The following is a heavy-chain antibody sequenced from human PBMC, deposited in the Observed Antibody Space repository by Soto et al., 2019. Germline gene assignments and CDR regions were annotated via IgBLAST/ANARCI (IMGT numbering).Heavy chain of an antibody. D-gene: IGHD2-2*01. CDR2: IYYSGST. Sequence: QVQLQESGPGLVKPSQTLSLTCTVSGGSISSGGYYWSWIRQHPGKGLEWIGYIYYSGSTYYNPSLKSRVTISVDTSKNQFSLKLSSVTAADTAVYYCARDRKCSSTSCTRSNYYYYYGMDVWGQGTTVTVSS. CDR1: GGSISSGGYY. J-gene: IGHJ6*02. CDR3: ARDRKCSSTSCTRSNYYYYYGMDV. V-gene: IGHV4-31*03.